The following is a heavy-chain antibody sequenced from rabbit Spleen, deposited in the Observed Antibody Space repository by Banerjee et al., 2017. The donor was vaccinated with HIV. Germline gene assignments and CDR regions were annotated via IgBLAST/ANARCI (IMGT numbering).Heavy chain of an antibody. CDR2: INTGSGSA. CDR3: ARVSETSGWGEDL. Sequence: QQQLVESGGGLVQPEGSLTLTCTGSGFSFSSGYDMCWVRQAPGKGLEWIGCINTGSGSAYYASWAKGRFISKISSTTVTLQVTSLTAADTATYFCARVSETSGWGEDLWGQGTLVTVS. D-gene: IGHD4-1*01. V-gene: IGHV1S45*01. CDR1: GFSFSSGYD. J-gene: IGHJ3*01.